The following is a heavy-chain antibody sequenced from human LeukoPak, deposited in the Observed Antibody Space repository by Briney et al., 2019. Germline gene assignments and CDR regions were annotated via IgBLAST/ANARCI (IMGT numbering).Heavy chain of an antibody. CDR3: AKASYDSSGYYPPPGQFDY. J-gene: IGHJ4*02. CDR1: GFTFSSYA. V-gene: IGHV3-23*01. D-gene: IGHD3-22*01. Sequence: PGGSLRLSCAASGFTFSSYAMSWVRQAPGKGLEWVSAISGSGGSTYYADSVKGRFTISRDNSKNTLYLQMNSLRAEDTAVYYCAKASYDSSGYYPPPGQFDYWGQGTLVTVSS. CDR2: ISGSGGST.